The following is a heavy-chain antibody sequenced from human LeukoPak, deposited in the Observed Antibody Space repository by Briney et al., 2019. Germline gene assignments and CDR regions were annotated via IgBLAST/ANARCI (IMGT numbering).Heavy chain of an antibody. CDR1: GVSISSYY. CDR2: IYTSGST. CDR3: AREVCGGGSGSYYCWFDP. J-gene: IGHJ5*02. D-gene: IGHD1-26*01. V-gene: IGHV4-4*07. Sequence: PSETLSLTCTVSGVSISSYYWSWLRQPAGKGLEWIGRIYTSGSTNYNPSLKSRVTMSVDTSKNQFSLKLSSVTAADTAVYYCAREVCGGGSGSYYCWFDPWGQGTLVTVSS.